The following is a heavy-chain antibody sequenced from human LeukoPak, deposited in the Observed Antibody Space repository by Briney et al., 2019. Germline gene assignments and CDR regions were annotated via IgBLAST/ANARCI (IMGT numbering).Heavy chain of an antibody. CDR3: ARDMYDILTGYYSLFDY. Sequence: GGPLRLSCAASGFTFSSYWMSWLRQAPGKGLEWVANIKQDGSEKYYVDSVKGRFTISRDKVKNSLYLQMNSLRAEDTAVYYCARDMYDILTGYYSLFDYWGQGTLVTVSS. J-gene: IGHJ4*02. D-gene: IGHD3-9*01. CDR1: GFTFSSYW. CDR2: IKQDGSEK. V-gene: IGHV3-7*01.